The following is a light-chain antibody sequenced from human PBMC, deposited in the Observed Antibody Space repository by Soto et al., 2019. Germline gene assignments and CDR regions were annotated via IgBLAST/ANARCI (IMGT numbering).Light chain of an antibody. J-gene: IGKJ4*01. CDR2: GAS. Sequence: EMFLTQSPATLSVSPGERVTLSCRASQSVGTNLAWYQQKPGQAPRLLIYGASTRATGVPATFSGSGSGTDFTLTISSLQSEDFAVYYCQQFNVWPLTFGGGTKVEIK. V-gene: IGKV3-15*01. CDR1: QSVGTN. CDR3: QQFNVWPLT.